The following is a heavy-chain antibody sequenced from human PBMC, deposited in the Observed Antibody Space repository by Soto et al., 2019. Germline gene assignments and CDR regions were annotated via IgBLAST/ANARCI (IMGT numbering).Heavy chain of an antibody. J-gene: IGHJ4*02. D-gene: IGHD5-18*01. CDR1: GGSISSYY. V-gene: IGHV4-59*01. Sequence: SETLSLTCTVSGGSISSYYWSWIRQPPGKGLEWIGYIYYSGSTNYNPSLKSRVTISVDTSKNQFSLKLSSVTAADTAVYYCARLSYSYVLFDYWGQGTLVTVSS. CDR2: IYYSGST. CDR3: ARLSYSYVLFDY.